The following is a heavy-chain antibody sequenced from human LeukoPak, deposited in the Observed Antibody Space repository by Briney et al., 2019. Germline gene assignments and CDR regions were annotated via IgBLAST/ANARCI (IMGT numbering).Heavy chain of an antibody. CDR2: ISSSSSYI. CDR1: GFTFSSYS. CDR3: AKDTAVAGIIDY. V-gene: IGHV3-21*04. Sequence: PGGSLRLSCAASGFTFSSYSMNWVRQAPGKGLEWVSSISSSSSYIYYADSVKGRFTISRDNAKNSLYLQMNSLRAEDTAVYYCAKDTAVAGIIDYWGQGTLVTVSS. D-gene: IGHD6-19*01. J-gene: IGHJ4*02.